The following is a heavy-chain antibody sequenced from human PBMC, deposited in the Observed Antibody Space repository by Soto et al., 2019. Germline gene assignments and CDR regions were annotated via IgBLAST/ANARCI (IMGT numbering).Heavy chain of an antibody. Sequence: PSQTLSLTCAISGDSVSSNSAAWNWIRQSPSRGLEWLGRTYYRSKWYNDYAVSVKSRITINPDTSKNQFSLQLNSVTPEDTAVYYCAREQEIAYCGGDCYSGYFDYWGQGTLVTVSS. CDR1: GDSVSSNSAA. J-gene: IGHJ4*02. CDR2: TYYRSKWYN. D-gene: IGHD2-21*01. CDR3: AREQEIAYCGGDCYSGYFDY. V-gene: IGHV6-1*01.